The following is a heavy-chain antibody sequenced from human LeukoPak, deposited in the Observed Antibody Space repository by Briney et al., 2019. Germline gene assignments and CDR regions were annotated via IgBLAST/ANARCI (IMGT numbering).Heavy chain of an antibody. CDR2: MNPDTGDT. J-gene: IGHJ4*02. V-gene: IGHV1-8*01. CDR1: GYTFTAYD. D-gene: IGHD1-26*01. Sequence: ASVRVSCKASGYTFTAYDINWVRQATGQGLEWMGWMNPDTGDTGYAQRFQGRVIMTRNTPIDTAYMELSGLSSEDTAVYYCTRGSLSGSSRDYWGQGALVTVSS. CDR3: TRGSLSGSSRDY.